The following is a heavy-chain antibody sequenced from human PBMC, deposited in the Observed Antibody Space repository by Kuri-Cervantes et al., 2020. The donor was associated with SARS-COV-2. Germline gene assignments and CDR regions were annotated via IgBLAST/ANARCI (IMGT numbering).Heavy chain of an antibody. CDR2: INPNSGGT. CDR3: AREEGIVDY. CDR1: GYTFTGYY. D-gene: IGHD6-13*01. J-gene: IGHJ4*02. Sequence: ASVKVSCKASGYTFTGYYMHWVRQAPGQGLEWMGWINPNSGGTNYAQKFQGRVTITRDMSISTAYMELSSLRSDDTAVYYCAREEGIVDYWGQGTLVTVSS. V-gene: IGHV1-2*02.